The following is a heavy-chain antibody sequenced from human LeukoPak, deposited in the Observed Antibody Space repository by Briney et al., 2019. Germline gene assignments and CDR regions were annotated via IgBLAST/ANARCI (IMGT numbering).Heavy chain of an antibody. J-gene: IGHJ3*02. D-gene: IGHD2-15*01. CDR2: IYPGDSDT. Sequence: GESLKISCKGSGYSFTSYWIVWVRQMPGKGLEWMGIIYPGDSDTRYSPSFQGQVTTSADKSISTASLQWSSLKASDTAMYYCARRGVAATSVRGAFDIWGQGKMVTVSS. V-gene: IGHV5-51*01. CDR1: GYSFTSYW. CDR3: ARRGVAATSVRGAFDI.